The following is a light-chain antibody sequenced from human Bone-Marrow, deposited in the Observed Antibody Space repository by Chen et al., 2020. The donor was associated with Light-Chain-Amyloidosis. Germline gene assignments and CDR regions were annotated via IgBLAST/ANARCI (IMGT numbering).Light chain of an antibody. CDR3: HQRNNWPFT. J-gene: IGKJ3*01. V-gene: IGKV3-11*01. CDR1: QSVSSY. Sequence: EVVLTPSPATMSLYPGERATLSCRASQSVSSYLAWFQQKPGQAPSLLIYDASNRATGIPARFSGSGSGTDFTLTISSLEPEDFAVYYCHQRNNWPFTFGPGTTVDIK. CDR2: DAS.